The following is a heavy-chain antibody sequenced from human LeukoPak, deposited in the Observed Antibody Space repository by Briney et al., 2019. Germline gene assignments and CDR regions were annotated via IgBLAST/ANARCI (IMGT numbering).Heavy chain of an antibody. J-gene: IGHJ4*02. CDR1: GDSVAGSAVG. Sequence: TSQTLSLTCDIPGDSVAGSAVGWHWIRQSPSGGLQWLGKTYYWSKWYFDYGDSVKSRMTISPDTSKNKFSLRLGSVPPADTAVYFCARSKNYAFAYWGPGALVTVSS. V-gene: IGHV6-1*01. CDR2: TYYWSKWYF. D-gene: IGHD1-7*01. CDR3: ARSKNYAFAY.